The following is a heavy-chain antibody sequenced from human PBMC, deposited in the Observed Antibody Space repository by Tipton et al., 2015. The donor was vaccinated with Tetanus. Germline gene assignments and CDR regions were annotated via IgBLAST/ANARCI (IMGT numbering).Heavy chain of an antibody. CDR2: IFHTGGA. CDR3: AGVGDSVWGSPLDP. Sequence: GLVKPSGTLSLTCTVSGGSVNSDDYYWTWIRQHPGKGLDWIGYIFHTGGADYNPSLKSRATISIDTSKNQFSLKLSSVTAADTALYYCAGVGDSVWGSPLDPWGQGGLVPVS. D-gene: IGHD3-16*01. CDR1: GGSVNSDDYY. J-gene: IGHJ5*02. V-gene: IGHV4-31*03.